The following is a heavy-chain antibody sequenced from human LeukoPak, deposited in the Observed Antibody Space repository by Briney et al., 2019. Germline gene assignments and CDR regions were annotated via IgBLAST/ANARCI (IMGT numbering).Heavy chain of an antibody. J-gene: IGHJ4*02. CDR1: GFTFSSYR. Sequence: GGSLRLSCAASGFTFSSYRMNWVRQAPGKGLEWVANIRSSSTTIYYADSVKGRFTISRDNAKNSLYLQMNSLRAEDTAVYYCASGYYSFDYWGQGTLVTVSS. D-gene: IGHD3-22*01. CDR3: ASGYYSFDY. CDR2: IRSSSTTI. V-gene: IGHV3-48*01.